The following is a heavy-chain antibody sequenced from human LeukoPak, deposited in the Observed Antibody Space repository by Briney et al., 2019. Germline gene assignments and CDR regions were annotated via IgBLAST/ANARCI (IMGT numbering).Heavy chain of an antibody. CDR3: AKPLGYCSSTSCYYYGMDV. D-gene: IGHD2-2*01. Sequence: GGSLRLSCAASGFTFSSYAMSLVRQAPGKGLEWVSAISGSGGSTYYADSVKGRFTISRDNSKNTLYLQMNSRRAEDTAVYYCAKPLGYCSSTSCYYYGMDVWGQGTTVTVSS. V-gene: IGHV3-23*01. J-gene: IGHJ6*02. CDR1: GFTFSSYA. CDR2: ISGSGGST.